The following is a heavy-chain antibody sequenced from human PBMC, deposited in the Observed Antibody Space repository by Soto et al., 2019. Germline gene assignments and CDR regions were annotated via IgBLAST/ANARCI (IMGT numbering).Heavy chain of an antibody. J-gene: IGHJ6*02. CDR2: INPNSGGT. CDR3: ARDRVEVAATFRASQLRYYYYGMDV. D-gene: IGHD2-15*01. Sequence: LLKVYCRAFGYAFTCPYMHWVRKKPGQGLEWMGWINPNSGGTNYAQKFQGRATMTRHTSLSTAYMELSRLRSDDTAVDYCARDRVEVAATFRASQLRYYYYGMDVWGQGTTVSVSS. V-gene: IGHV1-2*02. CDR1: GYAFTCPY.